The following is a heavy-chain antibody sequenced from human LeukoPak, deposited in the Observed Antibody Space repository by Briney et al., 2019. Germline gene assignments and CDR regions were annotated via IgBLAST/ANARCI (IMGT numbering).Heavy chain of an antibody. CDR1: GGSISNSSYY. Sequence: PSETLSHTCTVSGGSISNSSYYWGWIRQPPGKGLEWIGSIYYSGSTYYNPSLKSRVTISVDTSKNQFSLKLSSVTAADTAVYYCARRDYDFWSGYHDYWGQGTLVTVSS. CDR2: IYYSGST. J-gene: IGHJ4*02. V-gene: IGHV4-39*01. D-gene: IGHD3-3*01. CDR3: ARRDYDFWSGYHDY.